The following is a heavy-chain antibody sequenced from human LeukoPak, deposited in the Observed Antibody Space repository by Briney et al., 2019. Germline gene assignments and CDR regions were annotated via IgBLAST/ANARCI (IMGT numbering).Heavy chain of an antibody. CDR3: ARHKSVIAARVGFGY. Sequence: SETLSLTCTVSGGSISSYYWSWIRQPPGKGLEWIGYIYYSGSTNYNPSLKSRVTISVDTSKNQFSLKLGSVTAADTAVYYCARHKSVIAARVGFGYWGQGTLVTVSS. CDR1: GGSISSYY. J-gene: IGHJ4*02. CDR2: IYYSGST. D-gene: IGHD6-6*01. V-gene: IGHV4-59*08.